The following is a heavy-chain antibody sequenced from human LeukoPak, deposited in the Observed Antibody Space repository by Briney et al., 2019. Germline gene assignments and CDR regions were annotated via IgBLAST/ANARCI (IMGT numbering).Heavy chain of an antibody. Sequence: PSETLSLTCTVSGGSISSYYWSWIRQPPGKGLEWIGYIYYSGSTNYNPSLKSRVTISVDTSKNQFSLKLSSVTAADTAVYYCARGASHYGSGIAYDIWGQGTMVTVSS. CDR1: GGSISSYY. V-gene: IGHV4-59*01. CDR3: ARGASHYGSGIAYDI. CDR2: IYYSGST. J-gene: IGHJ3*02. D-gene: IGHD3-10*01.